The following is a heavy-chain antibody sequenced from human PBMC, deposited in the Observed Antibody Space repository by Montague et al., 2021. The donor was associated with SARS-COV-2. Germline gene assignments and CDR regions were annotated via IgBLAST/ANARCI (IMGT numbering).Heavy chain of an antibody. D-gene: IGHD3-22*01. J-gene: IGHJ4*02. CDR3: ARELRRIIMIVDIRGFDY. Sequence: CAISGDSVSSNSAAWNWIRQSPSGGLEWLGRTYYRSKWYNDYAXXXKXXXTINPDTSKNQFSLQLNSVTAEDTAVYYCARELRRIIMIVDIRGFDYWGQGTLVTVSS. CDR2: TYYRSKWYN. V-gene: IGHV6-1*01. CDR1: GDSVSSNSAA.